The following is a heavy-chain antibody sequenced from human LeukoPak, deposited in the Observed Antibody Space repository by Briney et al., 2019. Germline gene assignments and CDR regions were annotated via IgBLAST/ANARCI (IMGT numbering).Heavy chain of an antibody. CDR3: ARRITSPYWYFDL. Sequence: GESLKISCKVSGYSFTIYWIGWVRQVPGKGLGWMGIIYPGDSDTRYSPSFQGQVTISADKSISTAYLQWSSLKASDTAMYYCARRITSPYWYFDLWGRGTLVTVSS. CDR2: IYPGDSDT. V-gene: IGHV5-51*01. J-gene: IGHJ2*01. D-gene: IGHD6-6*01. CDR1: GYSFTIYW.